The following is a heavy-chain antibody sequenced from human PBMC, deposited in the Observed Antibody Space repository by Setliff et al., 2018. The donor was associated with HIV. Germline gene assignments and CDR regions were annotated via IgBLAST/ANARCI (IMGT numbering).Heavy chain of an antibody. CDR2: IMPESGGA. CDR3: VRGETYAHWPKGDY. D-gene: IGHD3-16*01. J-gene: IGHJ4*02. Sequence: ASVKVSCKASGYTLTDYYMHWVRQVPGQGLEWMGWIMPESGGADYARKFQGRISMSRDTSLITRTRDRPITTVYMELTRLTSDDTAIYYCVRGETYAHWPKGDYWGQGTLVTVSS. CDR1: GYTLTDYY. V-gene: IGHV1-2*02.